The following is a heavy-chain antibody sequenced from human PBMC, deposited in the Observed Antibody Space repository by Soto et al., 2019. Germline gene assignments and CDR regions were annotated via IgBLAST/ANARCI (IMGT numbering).Heavy chain of an antibody. J-gene: IGHJ4*02. CDR2: MSFDGNNK. CDR3: AKDYSMVTFGGVFPRPYYFDY. D-gene: IGHD3-16*01. Sequence: QVQLVESGGGVVLPGRSLRLSCAVSGFSLSSYGMHWVRQAPGKGLEWVAAMSFDGNNKYYTDSVKGRFTISRDNSKTTLYLEMNSLSAEDTAVYYCAKDYSMVTFGGVFPRPYYFDYWGQGTLVTVSP. V-gene: IGHV3-30*18. CDR1: GFSLSSYG.